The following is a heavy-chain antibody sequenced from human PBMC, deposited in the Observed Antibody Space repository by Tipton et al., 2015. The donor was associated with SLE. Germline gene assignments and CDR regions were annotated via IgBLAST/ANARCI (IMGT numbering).Heavy chain of an antibody. Sequence: TLSLTCAVYGGSFSGYYWSWIRQPPGKGLEWIGYIYYSGSTNYNPSLKSRVTISVDTSKNQFSLKLSSVTAADTAVYYCARHRYSSGQLGYWGQGTLVTVSS. J-gene: IGHJ4*02. D-gene: IGHD6-19*01. V-gene: IGHV4-59*08. CDR2: IYYSGST. CDR3: ARHRYSSGQLGY. CDR1: GGSFSGYY.